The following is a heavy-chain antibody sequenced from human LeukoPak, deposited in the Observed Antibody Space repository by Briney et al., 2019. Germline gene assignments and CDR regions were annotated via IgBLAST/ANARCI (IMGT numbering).Heavy chain of an antibody. V-gene: IGHV3-21*04. CDR1: GFSFSSNS. J-gene: IGHJ6*03. CDR3: AKSVDLYCSGGSCYHYYYYYMDV. Sequence: GGSLRLSCAASGFSFSSNSMNWVRQAPGKGLEWVSSISSSSSYIYYADSVKGRFTISRDNARNSLYLQMNSLRAEDTAVYYCAKSVDLYCSGGSCYHYYYYYMDVWGKGTTVTVSS. CDR2: ISSSSSYI. D-gene: IGHD2-15*01.